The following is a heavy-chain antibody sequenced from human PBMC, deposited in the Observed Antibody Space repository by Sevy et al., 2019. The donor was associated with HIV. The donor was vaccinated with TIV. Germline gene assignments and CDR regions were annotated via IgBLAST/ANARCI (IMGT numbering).Heavy chain of an antibody. V-gene: IGHV3-53*01. CDR3: ARLHPHIAAARAMDV. CDR1: GFTVTNNY. D-gene: IGHD6-13*01. J-gene: IGHJ6*02. Sequence: GGSLRLSCAASGFTVTNNYISWVRQAPGKGLDWVALSYSDDSRYFADSVRGRFTISRDSLKNTLHLQMNSLTAEDTAVDECARLHPHIAAARAMDVWGQGTTVTVSS. CDR2: SYSDDSR.